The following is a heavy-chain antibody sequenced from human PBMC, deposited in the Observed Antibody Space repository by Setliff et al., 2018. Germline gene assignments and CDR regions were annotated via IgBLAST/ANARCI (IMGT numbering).Heavy chain of an antibody. CDR1: GASVSSHY. D-gene: IGHD2-2*01. V-gene: IGHV4-59*02. CDR2: ISYSGIT. Sequence: SETLSLTCNVSGASVSSHYWDWIRQPPGKGLEWIGFISYSGITTYNVSLKSRLYMSVDTSKNQFTLKVISVTAADTAVYYCARLSCSSNSCPFDYWVQGTLVTVSS. CDR3: ARLSCSSNSCPFDY. J-gene: IGHJ4*02.